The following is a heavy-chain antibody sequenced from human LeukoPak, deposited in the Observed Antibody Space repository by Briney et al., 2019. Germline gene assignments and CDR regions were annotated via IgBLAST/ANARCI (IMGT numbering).Heavy chain of an antibody. CDR1: GYTFTSYA. D-gene: IGHD6-19*01. CDR3: ARQKLYTKHSSGWSLSY. J-gene: IGHJ4*02. CDR2: INANTGNP. Sequence: ASVKVSCKASGYTFTSYAMNWVRQAPGQGLEWMGWINANTGNPTYAQGFTGRFVFSLDTSVSTAYLQISSLKAEDSAVYYCARQKLYTKHSSGWSLSYWGQGTLVTVSS. V-gene: IGHV7-4-1*02.